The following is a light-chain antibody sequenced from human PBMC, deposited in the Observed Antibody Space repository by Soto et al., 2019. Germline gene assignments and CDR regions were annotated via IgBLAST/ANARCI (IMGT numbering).Light chain of an antibody. Sequence: EVVMTQSPATLSVSPGERASLSCMASQSVSSNLSFYQQKPGRAASLLIYDTSNRATRIPARFTGSRSGTDFTLTISSLEPEDFGVYVCQQRSNWPRTFGQGTKV. CDR1: QSVSSN. CDR2: DTS. CDR3: QQRSNWPRT. J-gene: IGKJ1*01. V-gene: IGKV3-11*01.